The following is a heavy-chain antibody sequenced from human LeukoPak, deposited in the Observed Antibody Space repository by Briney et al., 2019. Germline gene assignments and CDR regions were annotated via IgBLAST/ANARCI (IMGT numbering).Heavy chain of an antibody. J-gene: IGHJ4*02. CDR2: INPNSGGT. D-gene: IGHD2-8*01. V-gene: IGHV1-2*02. CDR1: GYTFTGYY. CDR3: ARVECTNGVCHYYFDY. Sequence: ASVKVSCKASGYTFTGYYMHWVRQAPGQGPEWMGWINPNSGGTNYAQKFQGRVTMTRDTSISTAYMELSRLRSDDTAVYYCARVECTNGVCHYYFDYWGQGTLVTVSS.